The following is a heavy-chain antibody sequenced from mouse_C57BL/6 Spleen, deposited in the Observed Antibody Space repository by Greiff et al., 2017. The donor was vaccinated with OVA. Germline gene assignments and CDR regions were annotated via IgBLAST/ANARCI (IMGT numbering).Heavy chain of an antibody. Sequence: VQLQQPGAELVKPGASVKLSCKASGYTFTSYWMHWVKQRPGQGLEWIGMIHPNSGSTNYNEKFKSKATLTVDKSSSTAYMQLSSLTSEDSAVYYCARGWRDVGYFDYWGQGTTLTVSS. CDR3: ARGWRDVGYFDY. CDR2: IHPNSGST. J-gene: IGHJ2*01. D-gene: IGHD1-1*02. V-gene: IGHV1-64*01. CDR1: GYTFTSYW.